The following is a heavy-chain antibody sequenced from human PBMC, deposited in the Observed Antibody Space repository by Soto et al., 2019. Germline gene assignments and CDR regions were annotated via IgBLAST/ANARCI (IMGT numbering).Heavy chain of an antibody. Sequence: SDTLSLTCTVSGGSISSYYWSWIRQPAGKGLEWIGRIYTSGSTNYNPSLKSRVTMSVDTSKNQFSLKLSSVTAADTAVYYRARVSSNYDFWSGYHYYFDYWGQGTLVTVSS. D-gene: IGHD3-3*01. V-gene: IGHV4-4*07. J-gene: IGHJ4*02. CDR3: ARVSSNYDFWSGYHYYFDY. CDR1: GGSISSYY. CDR2: IYTSGST.